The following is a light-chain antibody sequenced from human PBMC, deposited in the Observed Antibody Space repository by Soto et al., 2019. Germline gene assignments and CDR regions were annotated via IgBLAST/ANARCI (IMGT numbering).Light chain of an antibody. J-gene: IGKJ4*01. CDR3: QQSYSTPLT. Sequence: IQMTQSPSFLSASVGDRVIITCRASQGIGSYLGWYQQKPGKAPKLLIYAASSLQRGVPSRFSGSGSGTDFTLTISSLQPEDFATYYCQQSYSTPLTFGGGTKVDNK. CDR1: QGIGSY. CDR2: AAS. V-gene: IGKV1-39*01.